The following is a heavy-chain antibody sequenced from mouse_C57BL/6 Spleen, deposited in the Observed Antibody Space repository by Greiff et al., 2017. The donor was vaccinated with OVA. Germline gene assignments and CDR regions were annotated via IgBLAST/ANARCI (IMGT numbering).Heavy chain of an antibody. D-gene: IGHD4-1*01. V-gene: IGHV1-26*01. CDR3: ARGDWDYFDY. Sequence: EVKLQQSGPELVKPGASVKISCKASGYTFTDYYMNWVKQSHGKSLEWIGDINPNNGGTSYNQKFKGKATLTVDKSSSTAYMELRSLTSEDSAVYYCARGDWDYFDYWGQGTTLTVSS. CDR1: GYTFTDYY. CDR2: INPNNGGT. J-gene: IGHJ2*01.